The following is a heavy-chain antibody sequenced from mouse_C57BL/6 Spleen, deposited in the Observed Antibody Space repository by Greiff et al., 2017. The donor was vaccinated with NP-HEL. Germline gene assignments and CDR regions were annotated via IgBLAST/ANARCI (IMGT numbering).Heavy chain of an antibody. CDR2: ISDGGSYT. CDR3: ARAPYGNLYYAMDY. CDR1: GFTFSSYA. J-gene: IGHJ4*01. V-gene: IGHV5-4*03. Sequence: EVKLMESGGGLVKPGGSLKLSCAASGFTFSSYAMSWVRQTPEKRLEWVATISDGGSYTYYPDNVQGRFTISRDNAKNNLYLQMSHLKSEDTAMYYCARAPYGNLYYAMDYWGQGTSVTVSS. D-gene: IGHD2-1*01.